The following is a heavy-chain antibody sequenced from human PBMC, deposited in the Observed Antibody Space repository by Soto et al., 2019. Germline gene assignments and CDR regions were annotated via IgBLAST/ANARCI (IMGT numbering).Heavy chain of an antibody. CDR1: GFTFSSYA. Sequence: GGSLRLSCAASGFTFSSYAMSWVRQAPGKGLEWVSAISGSGGSTYYADSVKGRFTISRDNSKNTLYLQMNSLRAEDTAVYYCAKFRQRLQLIEAFGYWGQGTLVTVSS. CDR2: ISGSGGST. D-gene: IGHD6-25*01. V-gene: IGHV3-23*01. J-gene: IGHJ4*02. CDR3: AKFRQRLQLIEAFGY.